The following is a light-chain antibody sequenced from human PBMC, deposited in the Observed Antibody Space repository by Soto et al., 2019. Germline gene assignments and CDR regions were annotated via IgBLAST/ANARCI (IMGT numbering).Light chain of an antibody. CDR2: AAS. CDR1: QSLSSGY. J-gene: IGKJ4*01. CDR3: QQRSNWPLT. Sequence: EIVLTQSPGTLSLSPGERSTLSCRASQSLSSGYLAWYQQKPGQAPRILIYAASSRATGIPDRFSGSGSGTDFSLTINRLEPEDFAVYYCQQRSNWPLTFGGGTKVDIK. V-gene: IGKV3D-20*02.